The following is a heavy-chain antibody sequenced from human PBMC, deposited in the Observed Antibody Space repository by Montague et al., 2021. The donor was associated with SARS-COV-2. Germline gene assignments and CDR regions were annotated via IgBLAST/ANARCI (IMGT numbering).Heavy chain of an antibody. V-gene: IGHV4-34*04. Sequence: SETLSLTCTVYGGSFSGYYWNWIRQSPGRGLEWIGEINHRGTTNNNPSLKSRATISVDASKDQFSLKLTSVTAADAAVYYCARGGLHLLYGGHYFAYWGQGTLVTVSS. D-gene: IGHD2-2*02. J-gene: IGHJ4*02. CDR1: GGSFSGYY. CDR2: INHRGTT. CDR3: ARGGLHLLYGGHYFAY.